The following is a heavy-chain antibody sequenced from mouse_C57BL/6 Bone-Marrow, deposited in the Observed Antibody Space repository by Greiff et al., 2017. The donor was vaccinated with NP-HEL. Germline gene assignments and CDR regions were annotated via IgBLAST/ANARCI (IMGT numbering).Heavy chain of an antibody. Sequence: QVQLQQPGAELVKPGASVRLSCKASGYTFTSYWMQWVKQRPGQGREWIGEIDPSDSYTNYNQKFKGKATLTVDTSSSTAYMQLSSLTSEDSAVYYCARSHYYGSSFYFDYWGQGTTLTVSS. CDR3: ARSHYYGSSFYFDY. D-gene: IGHD1-1*01. J-gene: IGHJ2*01. CDR1: GYTFTSYW. V-gene: IGHV1-50*01. CDR2: IDPSDSYT.